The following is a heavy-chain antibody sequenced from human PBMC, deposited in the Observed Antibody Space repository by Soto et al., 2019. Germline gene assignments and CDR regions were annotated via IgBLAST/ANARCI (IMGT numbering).Heavy chain of an antibody. CDR2: IIPISGTA. D-gene: IGHD2-2*01. Sequence: QVRLVQSGAEVKKPGSSVKVSCKASGGTFSSYAISWVRQAPGQGLEWMGGIIPISGTANYAQKFQGRVTITADEPTSTADMALSSLRSEDTAVYYCARSQGSSTSLEIYYYYYYGMDAWGQGTTVTVSS. CDR3: ARSQGSSTSLEIYYYYYYGMDA. CDR1: GGTFSSYA. J-gene: IGHJ6*02. V-gene: IGHV1-69*01.